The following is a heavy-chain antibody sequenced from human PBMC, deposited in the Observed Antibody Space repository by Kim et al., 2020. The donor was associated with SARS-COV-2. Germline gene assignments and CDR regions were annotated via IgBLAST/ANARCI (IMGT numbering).Heavy chain of an antibody. J-gene: IGHJ6*02. Sequence: SETLSLTCTVSGGSISSSSYYWGWIRQPPGKGLEWIGSIYYSGSTYYNPSLKSRVTISVDTSKNQFSLKLSSVTAADTAVYYCARHFPTSDIVVVVAATLDYYGMDVWGQGTTVTVSS. CDR2: IYYSGST. CDR1: GGSISSSSYY. V-gene: IGHV4-39*01. D-gene: IGHD2-15*01. CDR3: ARHFPTSDIVVVVAATLDYYGMDV.